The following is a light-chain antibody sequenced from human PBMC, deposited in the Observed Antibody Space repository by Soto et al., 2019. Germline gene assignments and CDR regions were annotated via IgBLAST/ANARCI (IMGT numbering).Light chain of an antibody. J-gene: IGKJ1*01. CDR3: QQYGTSRA. Sequence: EMVLTQSPGTLSLSPGERATLSCRASQRVSSGYLAWYQQKPGQGPRLLIYGASSRATGIPDRFSGSGSGTDFTLTISRLEPEDFPVYYCQQYGTSRAFGQGTKVEIK. V-gene: IGKV3-20*01. CDR1: QRVSSGY. CDR2: GAS.